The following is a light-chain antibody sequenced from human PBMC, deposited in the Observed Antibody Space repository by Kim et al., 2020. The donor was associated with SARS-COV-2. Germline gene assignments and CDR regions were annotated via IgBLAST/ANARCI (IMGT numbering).Light chain of an antibody. CDR2: EVS. V-gene: IGLV2-23*02. Sequence: QSALTQPASVSGSPGQSITISCTGTSSDVGSYNLVSWYQQHPGKAPKLMIYEVSKRPSGVSNRFSGSKSGNTASLTISGLQAEDEADYYCCSYAGTVRVFGGETQLTVL. CDR3: CSYAGTVRV. CDR1: SSDVGSYNL. J-gene: IGLJ2*01.